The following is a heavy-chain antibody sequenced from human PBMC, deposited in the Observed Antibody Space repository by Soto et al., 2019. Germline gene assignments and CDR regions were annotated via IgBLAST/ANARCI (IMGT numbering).Heavy chain of an antibody. CDR1: GGSISSSSYY. CDR3: AVGWQQLATFDY. D-gene: IGHD6-13*01. Sequence: QLQLQESGPGLVKPSETLSLTCTVSGGSISSSSYYWGWIRQPPGKGLEWIGSIYYSGSTYYNPSLKSRVTISVDTSKNQFSLKLSSVTAADTAVYYCAVGWQQLATFDYWGQGTLVTVSS. CDR2: IYYSGST. V-gene: IGHV4-39*01. J-gene: IGHJ4*02.